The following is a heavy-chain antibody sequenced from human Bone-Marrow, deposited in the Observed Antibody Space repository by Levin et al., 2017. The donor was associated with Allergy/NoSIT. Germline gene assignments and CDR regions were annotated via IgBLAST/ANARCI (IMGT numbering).Heavy chain of an antibody. Sequence: PSETLSLTCTVSGGSISSGDYYWTWIRQSPGKGLEWIGNIYYSGSTYYNPSLKSRVTISVDTSKNQFSLKLSSVTAADTAVYYCARDLRIDYYDSNGYKYYYYYGMDVWGQGTTVTVSS. CDR2: IYYSGST. J-gene: IGHJ6*02. D-gene: IGHD3-22*01. V-gene: IGHV4-30-4*01. CDR3: ARDLRIDYYDSNGYKYYYYYGMDV. CDR1: GGSISSGDYY.